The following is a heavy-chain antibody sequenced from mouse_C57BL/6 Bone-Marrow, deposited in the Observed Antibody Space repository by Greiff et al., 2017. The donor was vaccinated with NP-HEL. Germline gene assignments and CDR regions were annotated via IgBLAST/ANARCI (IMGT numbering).Heavy chain of an antibody. J-gene: IGHJ1*03. V-gene: IGHV1-18*01. Sequence: VQLQQSGPELVKPGASVKIPCKASGYTFTDYNMDWVKQSHGKSLEWIGDINPNNGGTIYNQKFKGKATLTVDKSSSTAYMELRSLTSEDTAVYYCARPLRRVWYFDVWGTGTTVTVSS. CDR3: ARPLRRVWYFDV. D-gene: IGHD2-12*01. CDR1: GYTFTDYN. CDR2: INPNNGGT.